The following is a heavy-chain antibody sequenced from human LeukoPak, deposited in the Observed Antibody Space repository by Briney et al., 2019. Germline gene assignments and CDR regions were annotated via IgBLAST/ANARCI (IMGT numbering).Heavy chain of an antibody. CDR1: GGTFSSYA. J-gene: IGHJ4*02. CDR2: IIPILGIA. D-gene: IGHD3-10*01. CDR3: ARAYYGSGSYYRVDY. Sequence: GASVKVSCKASGGTFSSYAISWVRQAPGRGLEWMGRIIPILGIANYAQRFQGRVTITADKSTSTAYMELSSLRSEDTAVYYCARAYYGSGSYYRVDYWGQGTLVTVSS. V-gene: IGHV1-69*04.